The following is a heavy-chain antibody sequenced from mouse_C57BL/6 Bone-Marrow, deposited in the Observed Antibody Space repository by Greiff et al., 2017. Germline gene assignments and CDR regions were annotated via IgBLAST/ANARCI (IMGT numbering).Heavy chain of an antibody. V-gene: IGHV1-9*01. Sequence: VQLVESGAELMKPGASVKLSCKATGYTFTGYWIEWVKQRPGHGLEWIGEILPGSGSTNYNEKFKGKATFTADTSSNTAYMQLSSLTTEGSAIYYGAREVGDGYRWYFDVWGTGTTVTVSS. J-gene: IGHJ1*03. CDR3: AREVGDGYRWYFDV. CDR2: ILPGSGST. CDR1: GYTFTGYW. D-gene: IGHD2-3*01.